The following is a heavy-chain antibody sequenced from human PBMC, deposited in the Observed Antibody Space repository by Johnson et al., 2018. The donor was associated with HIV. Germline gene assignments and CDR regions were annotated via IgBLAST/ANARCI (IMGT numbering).Heavy chain of an antibody. CDR3: TTDLVPAAKEPVVVGGAFDI. J-gene: IGHJ3*02. Sequence: VQLVESGGGLVEPGGSLRLSCAASGFTFSNAWMSWVRQAPGKGLEWVGRIKSKTDGGTPDYAAPVKGRFTISSDDSKNTLYLQMNSLKTEDTAVYYCTTDLVPAAKEPVVVGGAFDIWGQGTMVTVSS. CDR1: GFTFSNAW. CDR2: IKSKTDGGTP. D-gene: IGHD2-2*01. V-gene: IGHV3-15*01.